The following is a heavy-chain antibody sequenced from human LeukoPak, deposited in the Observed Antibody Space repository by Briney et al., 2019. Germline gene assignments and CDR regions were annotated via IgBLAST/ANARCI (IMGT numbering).Heavy chain of an antibody. V-gene: IGHV3-30*03. Sequence: WGSLRLSCAASGFTFSSYGMHWVRQAPGKGLEWVAVMSYDGSNKYYADSVKGRFTISRDNSKNTLYLQMNSLRAEDTAVYYCATGGLRYYYDSSGYYYFDYWGQGTLVTVSS. D-gene: IGHD3-22*01. CDR1: GFTFSSYG. CDR3: ATGGLRYYYDSSGYYYFDY. CDR2: MSYDGSNK. J-gene: IGHJ4*02.